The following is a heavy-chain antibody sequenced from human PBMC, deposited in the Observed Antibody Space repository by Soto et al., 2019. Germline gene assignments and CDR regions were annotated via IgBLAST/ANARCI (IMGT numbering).Heavy chain of an antibody. J-gene: IGHJ5*02. Sequence: GSGPTLVTPTETLTLTCTVSGLSLNNGRLGVSWIRQPPGKALEWLAHIFSNDDKSYSTSLKSRLTISKDTSRSQVVLPMTNMDPVDSATYYCALIKDCSRTDCFLASFDPWGQGTLVTVSS. CDR3: ALIKDCSRTDCFLASFDP. D-gene: IGHD2-2*01. CDR1: GLSLNNGRLG. V-gene: IGHV2-26*01. CDR2: IFSNDDK.